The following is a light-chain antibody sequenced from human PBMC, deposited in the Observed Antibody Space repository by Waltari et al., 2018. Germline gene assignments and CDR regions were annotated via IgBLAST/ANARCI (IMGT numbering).Light chain of an antibody. J-gene: IGKJ1*01. Sequence: EILLTQSPGTLSLSPGERATLSCRASQSVTRALAWYQQKPGQAPSLLIYDASRRATGIPDRFSGSGSGTDFSLTISTLEPEDFAVYYCQHYVRLPATFGQGTKVEI. V-gene: IGKV3-20*01. CDR1: QSVTRA. CDR2: DAS. CDR3: QHYVRLPAT.